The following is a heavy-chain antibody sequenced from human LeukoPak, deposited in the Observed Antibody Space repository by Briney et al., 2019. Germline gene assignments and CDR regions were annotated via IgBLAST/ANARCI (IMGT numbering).Heavy chain of an antibody. CDR1: GFTFSSYS. CDR2: ISSSSSTI. CDR3: ARWAGSGSYYNVPIEYFQH. V-gene: IGHV3-48*02. D-gene: IGHD3-10*01. J-gene: IGHJ1*01. Sequence: PGGSLRLSCAASGFTFSSYSMNWVRQAPGKGLEWVSYISSSSSTIYYADSVKGRFTISRDNAKNSLYLQMNSLRDEDAAVYYCARWAGSGSYYNVPIEYFQHWGQGTLVTVSS.